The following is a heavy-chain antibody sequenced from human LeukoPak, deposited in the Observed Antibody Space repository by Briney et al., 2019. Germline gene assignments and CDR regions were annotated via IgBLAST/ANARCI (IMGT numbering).Heavy chain of an antibody. CDR1: GGSFSGYY. Sequence: SETLSLTCAVYGGSFSGYYWSWIRQPPGKGLEWIGEINHSGSTNYNPSLKSRVTISVDTSKNQFSLKLSSVTAADTAVYYCARGLKQGLLLNWFDPWGQGTLVTVSS. V-gene: IGHV4-34*01. D-gene: IGHD3-16*01. J-gene: IGHJ5*02. CDR3: ARGLKQGLLLNWFDP. CDR2: INHSGST.